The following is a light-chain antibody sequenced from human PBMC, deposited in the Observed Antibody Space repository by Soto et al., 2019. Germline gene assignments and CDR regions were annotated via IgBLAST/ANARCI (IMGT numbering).Light chain of an antibody. CDR2: AAS. V-gene: IGKV1-39*01. CDR3: QQSYSTPPT. CDR1: QSISSY. J-gene: IGKJ4*01. Sequence: DIRMTQSPSSLSASVGDRVTITCRASQSISSYLNWYQQKPWKAPKLLIYAASSLQSGVPSRFSGRGSGTDFTLTISSLQPEDFAIYFCQQSYSTPPTFGGGT.